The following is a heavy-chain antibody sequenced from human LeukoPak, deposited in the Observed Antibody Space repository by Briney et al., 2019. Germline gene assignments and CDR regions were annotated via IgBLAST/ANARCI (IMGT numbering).Heavy chain of an antibody. CDR1: GYSLSSGYY. D-gene: IGHD2-2*01. Sequence: PSETLSLTCTVSGYSLSSGYYWGWIRQPPGKGLEWIGSIYHSGSTYYNPSLKSRVTISVDTSKNQFSLKLSSVTAADTAVYYCARDYDCSSTSTNCNWFDPWGQGTLVTVSS. CDR2: IYHSGST. CDR3: ARDYDCSSTSTNCNWFDP. V-gene: IGHV4-38-2*02. J-gene: IGHJ5*02.